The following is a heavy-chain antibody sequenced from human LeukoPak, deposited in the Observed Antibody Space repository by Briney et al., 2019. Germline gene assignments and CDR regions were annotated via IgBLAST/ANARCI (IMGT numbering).Heavy chain of an antibody. CDR1: RLTSSTYA. D-gene: IGHD6-19*01. Sequence: GGSLRLSCVASRLTSSTYAMSWVRQAPGKGLEWVSTISGSGDSTYYADSVKGRFTISRDNSKNTLSLQMNNLRAEDTAIFYCAKLIAVTGTDDYWGQGTLVTVSS. CDR2: ISGSGDST. J-gene: IGHJ4*02. CDR3: AKLIAVTGTDDY. V-gene: IGHV3-23*01.